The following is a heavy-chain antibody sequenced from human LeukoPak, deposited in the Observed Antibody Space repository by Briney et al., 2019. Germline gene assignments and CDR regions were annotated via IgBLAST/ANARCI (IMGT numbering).Heavy chain of an antibody. D-gene: IGHD2-2*01. CDR1: GGCITSSTYY. Sequence: SETLSLTCTVSGGCITSSTYYWSWIRQPPGKGLEWIGSIYYRGNTYYNPSLKSRVTISVDTYKNHFSLKLTSVTSADTAVYYCAREGHCSSTSCYVLDYWGQGTLVTVSS. CDR2: IYYRGNT. CDR3: AREGHCSSTSCYVLDY. V-gene: IGHV4-39*07. J-gene: IGHJ4*02.